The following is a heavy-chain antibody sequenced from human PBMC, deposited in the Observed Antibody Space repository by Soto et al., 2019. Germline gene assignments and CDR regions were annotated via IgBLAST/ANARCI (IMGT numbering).Heavy chain of an antibody. J-gene: IGHJ4*02. V-gene: IGHV3-15*01. CDR2: IKSKSDGETA. Sequence: GGSLRLSCRTSGFTFTNAWMNWVRLTAGNGLEWVGRIKSKSDGETAEYAAPVKGRFIISRDDSTDTLYLEMNNLTSEDSAVYYCPTIVLVPFDNWGQGVLVTVSS. D-gene: IGHD3-22*01. CDR1: GFTFTNAW. CDR3: PTIVLVPFDN.